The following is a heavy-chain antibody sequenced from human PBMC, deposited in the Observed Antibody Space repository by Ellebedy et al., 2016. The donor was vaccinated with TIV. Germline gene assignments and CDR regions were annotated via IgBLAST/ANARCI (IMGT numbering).Heavy chain of an antibody. Sequence: SETLSLTCTVSGVSITGHFWSWIRQPAGKGLEWIGYIYSTGSTNYNPSLKSRLTISLDSSKSQFSLNLFSVTTADTAVYFCARESYDILTGQTYGLDVWGQGTTVTVSS. J-gene: IGHJ6*02. D-gene: IGHD3-9*01. V-gene: IGHV4-59*11. CDR1: GVSITGHF. CDR2: IYSTGST. CDR3: ARESYDILTGQTYGLDV.